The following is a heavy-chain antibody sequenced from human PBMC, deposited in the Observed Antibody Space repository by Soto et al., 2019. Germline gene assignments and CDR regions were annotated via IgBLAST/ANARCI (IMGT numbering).Heavy chain of an antibody. J-gene: IGHJ6*02. D-gene: IGHD2-2*01. Sequence: PSETLSLTCTVSRGSISSGGYYWSWVRQQPGKGLEWIGYIYYSGSAFYNPSLRSGVTMSVDTSKTQFSLKLSSVTAADTAVYYCTRTHEDIVVAPAAIYGMDVWGQGTTVTVSS. V-gene: IGHV4-31*03. CDR3: TRTHEDIVVAPAAIYGMDV. CDR1: RGSISSGGYY. CDR2: IYYSGSA.